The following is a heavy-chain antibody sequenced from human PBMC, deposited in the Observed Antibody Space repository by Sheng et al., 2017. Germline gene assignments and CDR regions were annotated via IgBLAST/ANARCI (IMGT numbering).Heavy chain of an antibody. J-gene: IGHJ4*02. CDR1: GFTFSSYG. D-gene: IGHD1-26*01. CDR2: IWYDGSNK. Sequence: QVQLVESGGGVVQPGRSLRLSCAASGFTFSSYGMHWVRQAPGKGLEWVAVIWYDGSNKYYADSVKGRFTISRDNSKNTLYLQMNSLRAEDTAVYYCARDREYSGSYLALDYWGQGTLVTVSS. CDR3: ARDREYSGSYLALDY. V-gene: IGHV3-33*01.